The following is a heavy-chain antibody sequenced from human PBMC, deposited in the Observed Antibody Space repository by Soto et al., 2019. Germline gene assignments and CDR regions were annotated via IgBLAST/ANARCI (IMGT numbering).Heavy chain of an antibody. V-gene: IGHV3-30*18. D-gene: IGHD3-3*01. CDR1: GFTFSTYG. Sequence: GGSLRLSCAASGFTFSTYGMHWVRQAPGKGLEWVAVISYDGSNKYYADSVKGRFTISRDNSKNTLYLQMNSLRAEDTAVYYCAKGPDVYDFWSGYYNNRFDPWGQGTLVTVSS. CDR3: AKGPDVYDFWSGYYNNRFDP. CDR2: ISYDGSNK. J-gene: IGHJ5*02.